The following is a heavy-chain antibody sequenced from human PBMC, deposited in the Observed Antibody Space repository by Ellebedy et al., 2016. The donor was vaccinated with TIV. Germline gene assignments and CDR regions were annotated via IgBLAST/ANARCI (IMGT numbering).Heavy chain of an antibody. CDR3: ARDQWLGRAYYFDY. D-gene: IGHD6-19*01. CDR2: IKQDGSEK. CDR1: GFTFSNYY. V-gene: IGHV3-7*01. Sequence: GESLKISCTASGFTFSNYYMSGVRQAPGKGLEWVANIKQDGSEKNYVDSVKGRFSISRDNTKNSLYLQMNSLGDEDTSVYYCARDQWLGRAYYFDYWGQGTLVTVSS. J-gene: IGHJ4*02.